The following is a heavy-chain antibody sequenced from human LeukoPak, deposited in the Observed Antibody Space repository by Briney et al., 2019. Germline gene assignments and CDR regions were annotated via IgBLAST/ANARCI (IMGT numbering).Heavy chain of an antibody. CDR1: EYTFINYY. CDR3: ASIEMATIFYAFDI. CDR2: INPNSGGT. D-gene: IGHD5-24*01. Sequence: ASVKVSCKASEYTFINYYIHWVRQAPGQGLEWMGRINPNSGGTNYAQKFQGRVTMTRDTSISTAYMELGSLRSDDTAVYYCASIEMATIFYAFDIWGQGTMVIVSS. V-gene: IGHV1-2*06. J-gene: IGHJ3*02.